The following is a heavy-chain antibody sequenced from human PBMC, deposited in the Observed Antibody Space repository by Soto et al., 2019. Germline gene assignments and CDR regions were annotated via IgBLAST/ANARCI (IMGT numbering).Heavy chain of an antibody. Sequence: QVQLVQSGAEVKKPGASVTVSCRSSGDTFNDYYIHWVRQAPGQGLEGMGWINPNGGVTKYAQKFQGWVSMTRDTFIRTVYMHLSRLRSDDTAVYYCARESGGATATLDYYYFYMDVWGTGTTVTVSS. CDR2: INPNGGVT. J-gene: IGHJ6*03. CDR3: ARESGGATATLDYYYFYMDV. CDR1: GDTFNDYY. V-gene: IGHV1-2*04. D-gene: IGHD1-26*01.